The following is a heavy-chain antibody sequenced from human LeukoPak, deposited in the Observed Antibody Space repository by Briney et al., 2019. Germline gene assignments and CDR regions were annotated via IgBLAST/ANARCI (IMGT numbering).Heavy chain of an antibody. D-gene: IGHD3-22*01. J-gene: IGHJ2*01. CDR1: GGSISSGGYS. V-gene: IGHV4-30-2*01. Sequence: SETLSLTCAVSGGSISSGGYSWSWIRQPPGMGLEWIGYIYHSGSTYYNPSLKSRVTISVDRSKNQFSLKLSSVTAADTAVYYCARTYYYDSSGYSGYWYFDLWGRGTLVTVSS. CDR3: ARTYYYDSSGYSGYWYFDL. CDR2: IYHSGST.